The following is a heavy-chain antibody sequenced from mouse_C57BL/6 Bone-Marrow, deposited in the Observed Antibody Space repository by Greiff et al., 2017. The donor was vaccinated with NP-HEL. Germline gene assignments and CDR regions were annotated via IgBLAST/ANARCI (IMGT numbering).Heavy chain of an antibody. D-gene: IGHD1-1*01. Sequence: VQLQQSGPELVKPGASVKISCKASGYTFTDYYMNWVKQSHGKSLEWIGDINPNNGGTSYNQKFKGKATLTVDKSSSTAYMELRSLTSEDSAVYYCARSTTVVVRVDYWGQGTSVTVSS. CDR1: GYTFTDYY. V-gene: IGHV1-26*01. CDR2: INPNNGGT. J-gene: IGHJ4*01. CDR3: ARSTTVVVRVDY.